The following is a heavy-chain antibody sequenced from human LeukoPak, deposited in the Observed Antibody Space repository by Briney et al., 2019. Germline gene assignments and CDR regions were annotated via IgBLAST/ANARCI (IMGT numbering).Heavy chain of an antibody. J-gene: IGHJ3*02. CDR3: ARATLGYCSGGTCGAFDI. CDR2: INPNSGGT. CDR1: GYTFTDYY. V-gene: IGHV1-2*04. Sequence: ASVKVSCKASGYTFTDYYMHWVRQAPGQGLEWMGWINPNSGGTNYAQKFQGWVTMTRDTSISTAYMEVSRLRSGDTAIYYCARATLGYCSGGTCGAFDIWGQGTMVTVSS. D-gene: IGHD2-15*01.